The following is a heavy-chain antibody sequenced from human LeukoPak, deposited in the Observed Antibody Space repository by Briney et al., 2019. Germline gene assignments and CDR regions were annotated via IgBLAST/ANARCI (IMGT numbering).Heavy chain of an antibody. CDR2: ISYDGSNK. D-gene: IGHD2-2*01. CDR1: GFTFSSYG. V-gene: IGHV3-30*03. CDR3: ARDQAPAPWNGMDV. J-gene: IGHJ6*02. Sequence: GGSLRLSCAASGFTFSSYGMHWVRQAPGKGLEWVAVISYDGSNKYYADSVKGRFTISRDNSKNTMYLQMNTLRPEDTAVYYCARDQAPAPWNGMDVWGQGTTVTVSS.